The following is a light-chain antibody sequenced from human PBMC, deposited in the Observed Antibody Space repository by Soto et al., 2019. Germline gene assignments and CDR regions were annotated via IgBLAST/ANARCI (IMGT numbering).Light chain of an antibody. Sequence: QSVLTQPPSVSAAPGQRVTFSCTGSSSNFGAGYDVHWYQQLPGTAPKLLIYGNNNRPSGVPDRFSGSKSGTSASLAITGLQAEDEADYYSQSYDSILSGVVFGGGTQLTVL. CDR2: GNN. CDR1: SSNFGAGYD. V-gene: IGLV1-40*01. J-gene: IGLJ2*01. CDR3: QSYDSILSGVV.